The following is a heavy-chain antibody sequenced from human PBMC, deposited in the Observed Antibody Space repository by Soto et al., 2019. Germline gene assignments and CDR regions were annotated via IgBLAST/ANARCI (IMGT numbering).Heavy chain of an antibody. CDR2: FYYSGST. Sequence: QLQLQESGPGLVKPSETLSLTCTVSGGSISSSSHYWDWIRQPPGKGLEWIGSFYYSGSTYYNPSLKSRVTISGDTSKSQFSLRLSSVTTADTAVFYCARSTVTTIWGHDAFDIWGQGTMVTVSS. CDR1: GGSISSSSHY. V-gene: IGHV4-39*01. D-gene: IGHD4-17*01. J-gene: IGHJ3*02. CDR3: ARSTVTTIWGHDAFDI.